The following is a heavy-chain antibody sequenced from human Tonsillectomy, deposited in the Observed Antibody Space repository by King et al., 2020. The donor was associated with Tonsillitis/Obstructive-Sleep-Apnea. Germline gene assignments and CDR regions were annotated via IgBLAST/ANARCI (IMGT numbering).Heavy chain of an antibody. D-gene: IGHD4-17*01. J-gene: IGHJ4*02. Sequence: QLQESGPGLVKPSETLSLTCTVSGGSISSSSFYWGWIRQPPGKGLEWIGSIYNSGCTYYNPSLKSRVPISVDTSSNQFSLKLSSVTAADTAVYYCGAALGTVTTYTDYWGQGTLVTVSS. V-gene: IGHV4-39*01. CDR2: IYNSGCT. CDR3: GAALGTVTTYTDY. CDR1: GGSISSSSFY.